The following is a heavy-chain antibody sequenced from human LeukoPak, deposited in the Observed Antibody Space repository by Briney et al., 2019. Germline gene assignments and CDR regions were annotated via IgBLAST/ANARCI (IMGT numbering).Heavy chain of an antibody. Sequence: SETLSLTCTVSGGSISSYYWSWIRQPPGKGLEWIGYIYYSGSTNYNPSLKSRVTISVDTSKNQFSLKLSSVTAADTAVYYCARVSSGYTNRFDPWGQGTLVTVSS. CDR1: GGSISSYY. CDR2: IYYSGST. D-gene: IGHD3-22*01. J-gene: IGHJ5*02. CDR3: ARVSSGYTNRFDP. V-gene: IGHV4-59*01.